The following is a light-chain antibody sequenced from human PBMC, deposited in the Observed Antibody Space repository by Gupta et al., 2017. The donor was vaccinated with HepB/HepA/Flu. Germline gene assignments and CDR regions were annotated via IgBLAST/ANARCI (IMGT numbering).Light chain of an antibody. CDR3: AAWDDSLSALV. V-gene: IGLV1-44*01. CDR2: SHT. CDR1: SSNIGSNS. J-gene: IGLJ3*02. Sequence: GQRVTISCSGSSSNIGSNSVNWYQKFPGTAPKLPIYSHTQRPSGVPDRFSGSKSGTSASLAISGLQSEDEADYYCAAWDDSLSALVFGGGTTLTVL.